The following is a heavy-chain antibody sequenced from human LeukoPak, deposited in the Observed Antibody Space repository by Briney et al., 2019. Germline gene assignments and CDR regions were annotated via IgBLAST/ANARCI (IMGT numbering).Heavy chain of an antibody. V-gene: IGHV3-23*01. CDR1: GFTFSSYA. D-gene: IGHD2-15*01. J-gene: IGHJ3*02. CDR3: AKGRSLRDAFDI. Sequence: GGSLRLSCAASGFTFSSYAMSWVRQAPGKGLEWVSAISGSGGSTYYADSVKGRFTISRDNSKNTLYLQINSLRAEDTAVNYCAKGRSLRDAFDIWGQGTMVTVSS. CDR2: ISGSGGST.